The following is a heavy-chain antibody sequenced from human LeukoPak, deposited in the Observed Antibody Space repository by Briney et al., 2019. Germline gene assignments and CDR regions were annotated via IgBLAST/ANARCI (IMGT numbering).Heavy chain of an antibody. J-gene: IGHJ4*02. V-gene: IGHV4-59*01. CDR3: ARDKDDSWDY. Sequence: SETLSLTCTVSGGSISSYYWSWIRQPPGKGLEWIGYIYYSGSTNYNPSLKSRVTISVDTSKNQFSLKLSSVTAADTAVYYCARDKDDSWDYWGQGTLVTASS. CDR2: IYYSGST. CDR1: GGSISSYY. D-gene: IGHD3/OR15-3a*01.